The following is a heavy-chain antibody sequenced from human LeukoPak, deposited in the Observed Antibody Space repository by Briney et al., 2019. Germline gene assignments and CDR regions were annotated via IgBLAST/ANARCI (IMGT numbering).Heavy chain of an antibody. Sequence: SQTLSLTCTVSGGSISSGDYYWSWIRQPPGKGLEWIGYIYYSGSTYYNPSLKSRITISVDTSNNPFSLKLSSLTAAAAAVYYCARGYLQAGDMDVWGKGTTVTVSS. V-gene: IGHV4-30-4*08. J-gene: IGHJ6*03. D-gene: IGHD2-21*01. CDR2: IYYSGST. CDR3: ARGYLQAGDMDV. CDR1: GGSISSGDYY.